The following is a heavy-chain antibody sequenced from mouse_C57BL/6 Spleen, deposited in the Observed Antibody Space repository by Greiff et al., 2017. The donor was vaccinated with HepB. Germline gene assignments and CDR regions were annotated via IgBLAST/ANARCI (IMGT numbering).Heavy chain of an antibody. J-gene: IGHJ3*01. CDR1: GYTFTEYT. D-gene: IGHD3-3*01. CDR3: ARHEVGAGSFAY. V-gene: IGHV1-62-2*01. CDR2: FYPGSGSI. Sequence: QVHVKQSGAELVKPGASVKLSCKASGYTFTEYTIHWVKQRSGQGLEWIGWFYPGSGSIKYNEKFKDKATLTADKSSSTVYMELSRLTSEDSAVYFCARHEVGAGSFAYWGQGTLVTVSA.